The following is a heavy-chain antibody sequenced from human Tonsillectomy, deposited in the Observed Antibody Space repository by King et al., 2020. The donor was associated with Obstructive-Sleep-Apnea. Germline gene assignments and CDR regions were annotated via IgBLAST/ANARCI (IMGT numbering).Heavy chain of an antibody. V-gene: IGHV4-34*01. CDR3: ARGCGAAAVNWFDP. CDR1: GGSFSDYY. D-gene: IGHD6-13*01. CDR2: INHSGST. Sequence: VQLQQWGAGLLKPSETLSLTCAVYGGSFSDYYWSWIRQPPGKGLEWIGEINHSGSTNYNTSLKSRVTISGDMSKNQFSLKLTSVTAADTAVYYCARGCGAAAVNWFDPWGQGALVTVSS. J-gene: IGHJ5*02.